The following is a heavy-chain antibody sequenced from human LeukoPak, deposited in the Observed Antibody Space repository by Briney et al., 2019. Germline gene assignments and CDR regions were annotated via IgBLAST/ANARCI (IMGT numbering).Heavy chain of an antibody. D-gene: IGHD6-13*01. CDR1: GGSISSYY. CDR2: IYYSGST. Sequence: SETLSLTCTVSGGSISSYYWSWIRQPPGKGLEWIGYIYYSGSTNYNPSLKSRVTISVDTSKNQFSLKLSSVTAAEKAVYYCAREGSAAGLRDAFDIWGQGTMVTVSS. J-gene: IGHJ3*02. V-gene: IGHV4-59*01. CDR3: AREGSAAGLRDAFDI.